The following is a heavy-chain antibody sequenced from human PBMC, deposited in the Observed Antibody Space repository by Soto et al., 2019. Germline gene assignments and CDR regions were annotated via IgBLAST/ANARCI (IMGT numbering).Heavy chain of an antibody. J-gene: IGHJ4*02. CDR3: AREGAPYDSSAAGY. Sequence: PGGSLRLSCAASGFTFSIYAMHWVRQAPGKGLEWVAVISYDGSNKYYADSVKGRFTISRDNSKNTLYLQMNSLRAEDTAVYYCAREGAPYDSSAAGYWGQGTLVTVSS. V-gene: IGHV3-30-3*01. D-gene: IGHD3-22*01. CDR1: GFTFSIYA. CDR2: ISYDGSNK.